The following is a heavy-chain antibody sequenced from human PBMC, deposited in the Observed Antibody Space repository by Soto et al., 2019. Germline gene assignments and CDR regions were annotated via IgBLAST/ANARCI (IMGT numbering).Heavy chain of an antibody. D-gene: IGHD3-3*01. CDR3: ARCITIFGVVIPQNWFDP. J-gene: IGHJ5*02. Sequence: PSETLSLTCTVSGGSISSGDYYWSWIRQPPGKGLEWIGYIYYSGSTYYNPSLKSRVTISVDTSKNQFSLKLSSVTAADTAAYYCARCITIFGVVIPQNWFDPWGQGTLVTVSS. CDR2: IYYSGST. V-gene: IGHV4-30-4*01. CDR1: GGSISSGDYY.